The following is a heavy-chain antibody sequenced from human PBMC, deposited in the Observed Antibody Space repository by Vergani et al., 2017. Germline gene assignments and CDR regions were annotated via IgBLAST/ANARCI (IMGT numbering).Heavy chain of an antibody. CDR2: ISWNSDSR. CDR3: AKDLPTSSGCGWFDP. V-gene: IGHV3-9*02. J-gene: IGHJ5*02. D-gene: IGHD6-6*01. Sequence: EVQLEESGGGLVLPGRSLRLSCVASGFTSAGYAMHWVRQAPGKGLEWVSGISWNSDSRGYADSVKGRFTISRDNAKNSLYLQMNSLRAEDTALYYCAKDLPTSSGCGWFDPGGQGTLSTVSS. CDR1: GFTSAGYA.